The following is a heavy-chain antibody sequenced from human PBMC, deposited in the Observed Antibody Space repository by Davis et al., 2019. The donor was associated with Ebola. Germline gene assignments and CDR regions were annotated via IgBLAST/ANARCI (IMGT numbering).Heavy chain of an antibody. Sequence: MPSETLSLTCTVSGGSISSYYWSWIRQPPGKGLEWIGYIYYSGRTNYNPSLKSRVTISVDTSKNQFSLKLSSVTAADTAVYYCAGMTTVTTGGLDYWGQGTLVTVSS. J-gene: IGHJ4*02. CDR1: GGSISSYY. CDR2: IYYSGRT. V-gene: IGHV4-59*08. D-gene: IGHD4-17*01. CDR3: AGMTTVTTGGLDY.